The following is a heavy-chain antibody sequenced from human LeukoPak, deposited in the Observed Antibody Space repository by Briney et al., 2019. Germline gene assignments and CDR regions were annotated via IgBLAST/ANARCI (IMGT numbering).Heavy chain of an antibody. CDR2: IYYSGST. J-gene: IGHJ4*02. D-gene: IGHD3-16*02. CDR3: ARQMITFGGVIAQFDY. CDR1: GGSISSYY. Sequence: SETLSLTCTVSGGSISSYYWSWIRQPPGKGLEWIGYIYYSGSTNYNPSLKSRVTISVDTSKNQFSLKLSSVTAADTAVYYCARQMITFGGVIAQFDYWGQGTLVTVSS. V-gene: IGHV4-59*08.